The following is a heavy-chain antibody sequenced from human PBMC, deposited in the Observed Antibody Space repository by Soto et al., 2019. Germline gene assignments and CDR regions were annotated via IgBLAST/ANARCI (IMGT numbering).Heavy chain of an antibody. D-gene: IGHD6-19*01. V-gene: IGHV1-8*01. CDR2: MNPNSGNT. CDR3: ARVGYRGIAVAGTPPYYYYYYMDV. J-gene: IGHJ6*03. CDR1: GYTFTSYD. Sequence: ASVKVSCKASGYTFTSYDINWVRQATGQGLEWMGWMNPNSGNTGYAQKFQGRVTMTRNTSISTAYMELSSLRSEDTAVYYCARVGYRGIAVAGTPPYYYYYYMDVWGKGTTVTVSS.